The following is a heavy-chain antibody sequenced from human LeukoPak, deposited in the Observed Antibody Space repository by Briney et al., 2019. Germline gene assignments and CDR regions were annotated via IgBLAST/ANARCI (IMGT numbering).Heavy chain of an antibody. CDR3: AKRSPYYYDSSHIDY. Sequence: GGSLRLSCAASGFTFSDYYMSWIRQAPGKGLEWVSAISGSGGSTYYADSVKGRFTISRDNSKNTLYLQMNSLRAEDTAVYYCAKRSPYYYDSSHIDYWGQGTLVTVSS. CDR2: ISGSGGST. D-gene: IGHD3-22*01. J-gene: IGHJ4*02. CDR1: GFTFSDYY. V-gene: IGHV3-23*01.